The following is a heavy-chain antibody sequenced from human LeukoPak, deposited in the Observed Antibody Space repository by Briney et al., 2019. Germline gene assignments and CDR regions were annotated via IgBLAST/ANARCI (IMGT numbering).Heavy chain of an antibody. CDR2: IKPNTGGT. CDR1: GYTFTAYY. J-gene: IGHJ4*02. V-gene: IGHV1-2*02. D-gene: IGHD5-18*01. CDR3: ARDDSFQFDS. Sequence: ASVKVSCKASGYTFTAYYMHWVRQAPGQGLEWMGWIKPNTGGTNYAQNSQGRVTMARATSINTAYMELSSLTSDDTAVYFCARDDSFQFDSWGQGTLVTGSS.